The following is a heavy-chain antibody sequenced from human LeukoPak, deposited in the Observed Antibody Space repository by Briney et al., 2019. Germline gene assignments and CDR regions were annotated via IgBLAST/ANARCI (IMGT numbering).Heavy chain of an antibody. D-gene: IGHD1-26*01. J-gene: IGHJ4*02. CDR2: INPNSGGT. CDR3: ARGTRGSYSSIHD. CDR1: GYTFTGYY. V-gene: IGHV1-2*02. Sequence: ASVKVSCKASGYTFTGYYMHWVRQAPGQGLEWMGWINPNSGGTNYAQKFQGRVTMTRDTSISATYMELRTLTSDDTAAYYCARGTRGSYSSIHDWGQGTLVTVSS.